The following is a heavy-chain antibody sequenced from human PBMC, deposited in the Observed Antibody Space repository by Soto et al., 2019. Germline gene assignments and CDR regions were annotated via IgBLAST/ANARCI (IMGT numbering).Heavy chain of an antibody. CDR3: ARALTYYYDIDY. V-gene: IGHV3-74*01. CDR2: INSDGSRT. D-gene: IGHD3-22*01. CDR1: GFTFSSYW. Sequence: RLSCAASGFTFSSYWMHWVRQAPGKGLVWVSRINSDGSRTTYADSVKGRFTISRDNAKNMLHLQMNSLRAEDTAVYYCARALTYYYDIDYWGQGTLVTVSS. J-gene: IGHJ4*02.